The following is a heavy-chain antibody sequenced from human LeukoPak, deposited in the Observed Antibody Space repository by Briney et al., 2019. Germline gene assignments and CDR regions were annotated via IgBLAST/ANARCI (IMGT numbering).Heavy chain of an antibody. V-gene: IGHV1-24*01. CDR3: ATAKVYYGSGSYLH. CDR1: GYTLTELS. Sequence: ASVKVSCKVSGYTLTELSMHWVRRAPGKGLEWMGGFDPEDGETIYAQKFQGRVTMTEDTSTDTAYMELSSLRSEDTAVYYCATAKVYYGSGSYLHWGQGTLVTVSS. D-gene: IGHD3-10*01. J-gene: IGHJ4*02. CDR2: FDPEDGET.